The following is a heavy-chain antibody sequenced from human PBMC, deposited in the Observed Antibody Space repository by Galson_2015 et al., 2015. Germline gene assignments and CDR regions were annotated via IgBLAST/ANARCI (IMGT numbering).Heavy chain of an antibody. CDR3: AKDRHGSGPFHGMDV. J-gene: IGHJ6*02. D-gene: IGHD3-10*01. CDR2: ISGSDGGT. CDR1: GFTFSYYA. V-gene: IGHV3-23*01. Sequence: SLRHSCAASGFTFSYYAMSWVRQAPGKGLEWVSGISGSDGGTYYADSVKGRFTISRDNSKNTLYLQMNSLRAEDTAVYYCAKDRHGSGPFHGMDVWGQGTTVSVSS.